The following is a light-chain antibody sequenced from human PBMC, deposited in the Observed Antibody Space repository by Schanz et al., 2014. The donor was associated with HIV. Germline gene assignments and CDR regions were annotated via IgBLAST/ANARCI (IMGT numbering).Light chain of an antibody. J-gene: IGLJ3*02. CDR2: EVI. CDR3: SSFAGSNIPWV. CDR1: SSDVGSYDL. Sequence: QSALTQPASVSGSPGQSITISCTGTSSDVGSYDLVSWYQQHPGKAPKVMIYEVIKRPSGVPDRFSGSKSGSTASLTVSGLQPEDEADYYCSSFAGSNIPWVFGGGTQLTVL. V-gene: IGLV2-14*02.